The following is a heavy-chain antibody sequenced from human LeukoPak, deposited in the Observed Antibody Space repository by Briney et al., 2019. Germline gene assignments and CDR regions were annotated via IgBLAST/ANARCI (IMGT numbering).Heavy chain of an antibody. CDR1: GVPISSYY. D-gene: IGHD3-22*01. CDR2: IYYSGST. CDR3: ARVTSITLIVGLRATDAFDI. J-gene: IGHJ3*02. V-gene: IGHV4-59*01. Sequence: SQTLSLTCTVSGVPISSYYWSWIRQPPGKGLEWIGYIYYSGSTNYNPSLKSRVTISVDTSKNQFSLKLSSVTAADTAVYYCARVTSITLIVGLRATDAFDIWGQGTMVTVSS.